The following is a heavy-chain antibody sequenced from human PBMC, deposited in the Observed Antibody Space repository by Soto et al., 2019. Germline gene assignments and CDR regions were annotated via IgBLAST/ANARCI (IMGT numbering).Heavy chain of an antibody. D-gene: IGHD3-3*01. CDR1: GFTFSSYA. Sequence: QVQLVESGGGVVQPGRSLRLSCAASGFTFSSYAMHWVRQAPGKGLEWVAVISYDGSNKYYADSVKGRFTISRDNSKNTLYLQMNSLRAEDTAVYYCAGRTSWLLLDAFHIWAQGTMVTVSS. V-gene: IGHV3-30-3*01. J-gene: IGHJ3*02. CDR2: ISYDGSNK. CDR3: AGRTSWLLLDAFHI.